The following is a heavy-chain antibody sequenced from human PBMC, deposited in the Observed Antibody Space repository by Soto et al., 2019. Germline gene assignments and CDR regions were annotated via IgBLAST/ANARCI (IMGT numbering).Heavy chain of an antibody. CDR3: ARDPLRFLEWLFSYYYYGMDV. CDR1: GFTFSSYW. CDR2: IKQDGSEK. V-gene: IGHV3-7*03. D-gene: IGHD3-3*01. Sequence: GGSLRLSCAASGFTFSSYWTSWVRQAPGKGLEWVANIKQDGSEKYYVDSVKGRFTISRDNAKNSLYLQMNSLRAEDTAVYYCARDPLRFLEWLFSYYYYGMDVWGQGTTVTVSS. J-gene: IGHJ6*02.